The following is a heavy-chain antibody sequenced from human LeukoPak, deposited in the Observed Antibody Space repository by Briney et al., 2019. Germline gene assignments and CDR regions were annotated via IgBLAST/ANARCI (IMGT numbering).Heavy chain of an antibody. V-gene: IGHV3-23*01. CDR3: AKDRRDSSSWYNAFDL. J-gene: IGHJ3*01. D-gene: IGHD6-13*01. CDR1: GFTFSSYA. CDR2: ISGSGGST. Sequence: GGSLRLSCAASGFTFSSYAMSWVRQAPGKGLEWVSAISGSGGSTYYADSVKGRFTISRDNSENTLYLQMNSLRAEDTAVYYCAKDRRDSSSWYNAFDLWGQGTLVTVSS.